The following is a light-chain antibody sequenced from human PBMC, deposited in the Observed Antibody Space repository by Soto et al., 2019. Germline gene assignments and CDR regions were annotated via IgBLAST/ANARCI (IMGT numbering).Light chain of an antibody. CDR2: LGS. CDR3: MQAVQTPRT. CDR1: QSLLHSIGYNY. V-gene: IGKV2-28*01. Sequence: DIVMTQSPLSLPVTPGEPASISWRSRQSLLHSIGYNYLDWYLQKPGQSPQVLIYLGSNRASGVTDMFSGSGSCTNFTRKISRVEAEDVGVYYCMQAVQTPRTFGQGAKLEIK. J-gene: IGKJ2*01.